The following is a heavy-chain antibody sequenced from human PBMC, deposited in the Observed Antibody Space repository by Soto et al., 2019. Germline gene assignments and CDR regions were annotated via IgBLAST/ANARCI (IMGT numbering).Heavy chain of an antibody. V-gene: IGHV1-2*04. CDR1: GHTFTGYY. J-gene: IGHJ3*02. D-gene: IGHD3-22*01. Sequence: ASVKVSCKASGHTFTGYYMHWVRQAPGQGLEWMGWINLNSGGTNYAQKFQGWVTMTRDTSISTAYMELSRLRSDDTAVYYCAMGNYYDSSGHDAFDIWGQGTMVTVS. CDR2: INLNSGGT. CDR3: AMGNYYDSSGHDAFDI.